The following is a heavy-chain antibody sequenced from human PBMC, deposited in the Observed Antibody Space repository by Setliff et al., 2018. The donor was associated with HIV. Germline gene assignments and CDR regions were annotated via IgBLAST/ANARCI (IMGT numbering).Heavy chain of an antibody. CDR3: ARAPSHYDVFTDSYVPYHLDH. CDR1: GGSLSGHY. CDR2: IYTRGST. V-gene: IGHV4-59*10. Sequence: SETLSLTCAVYGGSLSGHYWTWIRQPAGKGLEWIGHIYTRGSTNYRPSLRSRVTISFDTSRNQVSLRLNSVTAADAAVYYCARAPSHYDVFTDSYVPYHLDHWGQGKLVTVSS. D-gene: IGHD3-16*01. J-gene: IGHJ4*02.